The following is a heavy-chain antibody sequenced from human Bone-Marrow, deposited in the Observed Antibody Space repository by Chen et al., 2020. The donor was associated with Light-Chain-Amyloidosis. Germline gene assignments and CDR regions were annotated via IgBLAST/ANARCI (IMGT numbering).Heavy chain of an antibody. Sequence: EVQLLESGGEVVQPGGSLRLSCAASGFYFSHYWMHWVRQAPGKGLVWVSRIHREGTSTAYAESVKGRFTISRDNAKNTVYLQMNSLRVEDTAMYFCVRDGTPTAVSRYFDYWGQGTPVTVSS. V-gene: IGHV3-74*01. CDR3: VRDGTPTAVSRYFDY. J-gene: IGHJ4*02. CDR1: GFYFSHYW. CDR2: IHREGTST. D-gene: IGHD2-21*02.